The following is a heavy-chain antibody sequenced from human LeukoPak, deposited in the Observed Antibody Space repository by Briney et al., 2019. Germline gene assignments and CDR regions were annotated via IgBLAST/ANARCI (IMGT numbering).Heavy chain of an antibody. CDR2: INHSGST. D-gene: IGHD2/OR15-2a*01. V-gene: IGHV4-34*01. CDR1: GGSLSGYY. CDR3: ARGILIGQAGLDY. J-gene: IGHJ4*02. Sequence: PSETLSLTCAVSGGSLSGYYWSWIRQPPGKGLEWIGEINHSGSTNYNPSLKSRVTISVDTSKNQFSLKLSSVTAADTAVYYCARGILIGQAGLDYWGQGTLVTVSS.